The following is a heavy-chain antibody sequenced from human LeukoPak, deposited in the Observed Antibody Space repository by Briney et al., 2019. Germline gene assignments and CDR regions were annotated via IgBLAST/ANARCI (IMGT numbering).Heavy chain of an antibody. V-gene: IGHV1-2*02. J-gene: IGHJ4*02. CDR3: ARVWPCTNGVCPDVFEY. D-gene: IGHD2-8*01. CDR2: INPNSGGT. Sequence: VASVKVSCKASGYTFTGYYMHWVRQAPGQVLEWMGWINPNSGGTYYAQKFQGRVTMTRDTSISSAYMELSSLRSDDTAVYYCARVWPCTNGVCPDVFEYWGQGTLVTVSS. CDR1: GYTFTGYY.